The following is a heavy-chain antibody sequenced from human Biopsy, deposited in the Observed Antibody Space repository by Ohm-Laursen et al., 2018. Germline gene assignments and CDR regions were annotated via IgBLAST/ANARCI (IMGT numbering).Heavy chain of an antibody. CDR2: IIPILRTT. CDR1: GGTFNSYG. Sequence: ASVKVSCKAPGGTFNSYGIIWGRQAPGQGLEWIGRIIPILRTTAYAQTFLGRVTITADSPTSTVDMELTSLTSDDTAVYFCTREAIGYQLPCDDWGQGTLVTVSS. D-gene: IGHD2-2*01. J-gene: IGHJ4*02. V-gene: IGHV1-69*11. CDR3: TREAIGYQLPCDD.